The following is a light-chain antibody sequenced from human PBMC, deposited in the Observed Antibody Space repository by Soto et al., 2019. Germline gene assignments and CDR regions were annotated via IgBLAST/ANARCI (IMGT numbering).Light chain of an antibody. CDR1: SSDVGGYNY. Sequence: QSALTQPASVSGSPGQPITISCTGTSSDVGGYNYVSWYQQHPGKVPKLMIYDVSHRRSGVSYRFSGSKSGNTASLTISGLQAEDEADYYCSSYTTDSSVVFGGGTKLTVL. V-gene: IGLV2-14*01. J-gene: IGLJ2*01. CDR2: DVS. CDR3: SSYTTDSSVV.